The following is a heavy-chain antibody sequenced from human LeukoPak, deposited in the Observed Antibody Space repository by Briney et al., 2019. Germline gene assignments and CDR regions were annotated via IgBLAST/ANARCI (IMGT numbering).Heavy chain of an antibody. Sequence: GGSLRLSCAASGFTFSSYAMTWVRQAPGKGLEWVSAISGSGGSTSHADSVKGRFTISKDNSKNTLYLQMSSLRAEDTAVYYCAREVGYVYSGSSPFFDYWGQGTLVTVSS. CDR3: AREVGYVYSGSSPFFDY. J-gene: IGHJ4*02. D-gene: IGHD1-26*01. CDR1: GFTFSSYA. CDR2: ISGSGGST. V-gene: IGHV3-23*01.